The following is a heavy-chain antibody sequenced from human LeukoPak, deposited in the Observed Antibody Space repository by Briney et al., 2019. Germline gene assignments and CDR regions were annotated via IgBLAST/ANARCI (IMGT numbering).Heavy chain of an antibody. CDR1: GYTFTNYY. V-gene: IGHV1-46*01. D-gene: IGHD2-2*01. CDR3: ARPTSIIPASNVYYYYYAMDV. Sequence: ASVKVSCKASGYTFTNYYMHWVRQAPGQGLEWMGIINPSGGTTTYAHKFQDRVTMTRDTSTSTVYMEVSSLRPEDTPVYYCARPTSIIPASNVYYYYYAMDVWGQGTTVTVSS. CDR2: INPSGGTT. J-gene: IGHJ6*02.